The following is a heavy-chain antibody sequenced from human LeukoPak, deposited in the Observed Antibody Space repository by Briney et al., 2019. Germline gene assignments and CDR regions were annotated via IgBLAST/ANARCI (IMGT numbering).Heavy chain of an antibody. CDR2: IYTSGST. CDR3: ARDDLVRGTHYGMDV. CDR1: GGSISSYY. V-gene: IGHV4-4*07. D-gene: IGHD3-10*01. Sequence: SETLSLTCTVSGGSISSYYWSWIRQPAGQGLEWIGRIYTSGSTNYNPSLKSRVTMSVDTSKNQFSLKLSSVTAADTAVYYCARDDLVRGTHYGMDVWGQGTTVTVSS. J-gene: IGHJ6*02.